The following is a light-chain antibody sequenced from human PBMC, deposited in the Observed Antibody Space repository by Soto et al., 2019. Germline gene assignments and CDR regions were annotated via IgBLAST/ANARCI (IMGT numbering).Light chain of an antibody. V-gene: IGKV3-20*01. CDR2: GAS. Sequence: EIVLMQSPGPLSLSPGERATLSCRASQSVSSSYLAWYQQKPGQAPRLLIYGASSRATGIPDRFSGSGSGTDFTLTISRLEPEDFAVYYCQQYGSSPRACGQGTRLEIK. CDR3: QQYGSSPRA. CDR1: QSVSSSY. J-gene: IGKJ5*01.